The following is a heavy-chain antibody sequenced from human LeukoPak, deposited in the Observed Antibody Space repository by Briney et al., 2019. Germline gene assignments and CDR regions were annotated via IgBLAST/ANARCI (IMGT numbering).Heavy chain of an antibody. J-gene: IGHJ4*02. D-gene: IGHD3-22*01. Sequence: GSLRLSCAASGFAFGSYAVSWVRQAPGKGLEWVSAISGSGDNTYYADSVKGRFTISRDNSKNTLYLQMNNLRAEDTAVYYCARVRYYDRPDYWGQGTLVTVSS. CDR3: ARVRYYDRPDY. V-gene: IGHV3-23*01. CDR2: ISGSGDNT. CDR1: GFAFGSYA.